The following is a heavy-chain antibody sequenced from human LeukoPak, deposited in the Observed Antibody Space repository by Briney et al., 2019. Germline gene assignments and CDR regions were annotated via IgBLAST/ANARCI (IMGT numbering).Heavy chain of an antibody. CDR1: GGTFSSYT. CDR3: ASSLRFLEWPLFDY. CDR2: IIPILGIA. J-gene: IGHJ4*02. V-gene: IGHV1-69*02. Sequence: SVKVSCKASGGTFSSYTICWVRQAPGQGLEWMGRIIPILGIANYAQKFQGRVTITADKSTSTAYMELSSLRSEDTAVYYCASSLRFLEWPLFDYWGQGTLVTVSS. D-gene: IGHD3-3*01.